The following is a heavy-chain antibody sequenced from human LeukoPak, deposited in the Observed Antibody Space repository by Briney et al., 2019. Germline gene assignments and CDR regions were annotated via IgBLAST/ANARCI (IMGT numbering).Heavy chain of an antibody. CDR1: GYIFTTYY. V-gene: IGHV1-2*02. CDR2: INPYSGGT. CDR3: ARDCQYSSSSDWFDP. D-gene: IGHD6-13*01. Sequence: ASVNVSCKASGYIFTTYYMHWVRQVPGQGLEWMGWINPYSGGTNYAQKFEGSVNMTRDTSISTAYMELSRLISDDTAVYYCARDCQYSSSSDWFDPWGQGTLVTVSS. J-gene: IGHJ5*02.